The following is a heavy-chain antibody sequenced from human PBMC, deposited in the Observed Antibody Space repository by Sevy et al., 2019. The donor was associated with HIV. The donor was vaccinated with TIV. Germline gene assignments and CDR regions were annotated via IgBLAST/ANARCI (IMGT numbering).Heavy chain of an antibody. J-gene: IGHJ4*02. V-gene: IGHV1-18*01. Sequence: GESLKISCKASGYTFSSNGIAWVRQAPGQGLQWMGWIGVYNGNSNYAQNLRDRVTMTTDTSTSTAYMELKSLRSDDTAVYYCARVPTYYFGSGTYFDYWGQGTLVTVSS. D-gene: IGHD3-10*01. CDR2: IGVYNGNS. CDR3: ARVPTYYFGSGTYFDY. CDR1: GYTFSSNG.